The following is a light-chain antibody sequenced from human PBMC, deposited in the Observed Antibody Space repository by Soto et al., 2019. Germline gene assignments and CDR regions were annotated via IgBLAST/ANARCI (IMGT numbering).Light chain of an antibody. CDR1: QSVSRN. CDR2: DAS. CDR3: QQYHTYWT. V-gene: IGKV3-15*01. Sequence: EIVMTQSPATLSVSPGERATLSCRASQSVSRNVAWYQQKPGQAPRLLIHDASTRATGISVRFSGSGSGTEFTLTISSLQSEDFAVYYCQQYHTYWTFGQGTKVEIK. J-gene: IGKJ1*01.